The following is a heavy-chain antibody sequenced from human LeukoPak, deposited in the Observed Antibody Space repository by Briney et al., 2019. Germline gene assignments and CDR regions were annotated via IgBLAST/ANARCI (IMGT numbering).Heavy chain of an antibody. CDR3: TSYDCSSTSCYWIYYDY. V-gene: IGHV3-15*01. CDR2: IKSKTDGGTI. Sequence: GGSLRLSCAASGFTFSNAWMSWVRQAPGKGLEWVGRIKSKTDGGTIDYAAPVKGRFTISRDDSKNTLYLQMNSLKTEDTAVYYCTSYDCSSTSCYWIYYDYWGQGTLVIVSS. CDR1: GFTFSNAW. D-gene: IGHD2-2*01. J-gene: IGHJ4*02.